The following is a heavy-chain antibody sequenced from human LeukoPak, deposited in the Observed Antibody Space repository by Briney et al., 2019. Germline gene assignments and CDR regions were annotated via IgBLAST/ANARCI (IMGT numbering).Heavy chain of an antibody. CDR3: ARDLAAAYAFDI. Sequence: ASVKVSCKASGYTFTSYYMHWVRQAPGQGLEWMGIINPSGGSTSYAQKFQGRVTMTRDTSTSTVYMELSSLGSEDTAVYYCARDLAAAYAFDIWGQGTMVTVSS. CDR1: GYTFTSYY. V-gene: IGHV1-46*01. J-gene: IGHJ3*02. D-gene: IGHD6-13*01. CDR2: INPSGGST.